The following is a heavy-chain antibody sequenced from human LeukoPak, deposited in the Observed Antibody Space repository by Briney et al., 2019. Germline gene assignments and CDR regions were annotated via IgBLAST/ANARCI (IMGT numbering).Heavy chain of an antibody. CDR1: GFTFSSYA. CDR3: AKDSGTTWQVNWFDP. Sequence: GGSLRLSCATSGFTFSSYAMSWVRQAPGKGLEWVSVISGSGGSTYYADSVKGRFTISRDNSKNTLYLQMNSLRAEDTAVYYCAKDSGTTWQVNWFDPWGQGTLVTVSS. V-gene: IGHV3-23*01. D-gene: IGHD1-7*01. J-gene: IGHJ5*02. CDR2: ISGSGGST.